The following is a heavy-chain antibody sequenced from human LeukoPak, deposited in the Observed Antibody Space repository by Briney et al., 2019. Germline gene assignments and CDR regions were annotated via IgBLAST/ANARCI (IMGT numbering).Heavy chain of an antibody. J-gene: IGHJ4*02. V-gene: IGHV1-69*05. D-gene: IGHD5-24*01. CDR3: ARAGRDGYNLDY. CDR1: GGTFSSYA. CDR2: IIPIFGTA. Sequence: SVKVSCKASGGTFSSYAISWVRQAPGQGLEWMGGIIPIFGTANYAQKFQGRVTITRDTSASTAYMELSSLRSEDTAVYYCARAGRDGYNLDYWGQGTLVTVSS.